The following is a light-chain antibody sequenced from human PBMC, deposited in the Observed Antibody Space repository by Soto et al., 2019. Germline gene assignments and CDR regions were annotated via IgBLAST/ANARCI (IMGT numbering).Light chain of an antibody. J-gene: IGKJ1*01. CDR2: GAS. Sequence: EIVLTQSPGTLSLSPGERATLSCRASQSVRSSYLVWYQHKPGQAPRLLIYGASSRAPGIPDTFSGSGSGTDFTLTIHRLEPEDFAVYYCQHYEDSLWTFGQGTKVQIK. V-gene: IGKV3-20*01. CDR3: QHYEDSLWT. CDR1: QSVRSSY.